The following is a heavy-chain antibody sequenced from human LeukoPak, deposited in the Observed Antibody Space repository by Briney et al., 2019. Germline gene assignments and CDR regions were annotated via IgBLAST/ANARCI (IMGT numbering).Heavy chain of an antibody. CDR2: ITSGGDYI. J-gene: IGHJ4*02. D-gene: IGHD3-9*01. Sequence: PGGSLRLSCAASGYTFNTFNMNWVRQAPGKGLEWVSSITSGGDYIYYADSVKGRFTTSRDNAKNSLSLQLNSLRVEDTAVYYCARGHYDVLAASYKWTPDYWGQGTLVTVSS. CDR1: GYTFNTFN. CDR3: ARGHYDVLAASYKWTPDY. V-gene: IGHV3-21*01.